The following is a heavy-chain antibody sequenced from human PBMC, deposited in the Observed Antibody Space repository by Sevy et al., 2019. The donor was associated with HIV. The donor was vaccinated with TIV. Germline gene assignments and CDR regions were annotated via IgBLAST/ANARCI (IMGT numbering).Heavy chain of an antibody. CDR2: VSFDGSDK. CDR1: GFTFSDYS. V-gene: IGHV3-30-3*01. D-gene: IGHD3-10*01. J-gene: IGHJ6*02. Sequence: GGSLRLSCAASGFTFSDYSMHWVRQAPGKGLEWVAAVSFDGSDKFYADSVKGRFTISRDNSKNRLYLQTTSLRAEDTAVYYCARDQAGPSDDYYYYYGMDLWGQGTTVTVSS. CDR3: ARDQAGPSDDYYYYYGMDL.